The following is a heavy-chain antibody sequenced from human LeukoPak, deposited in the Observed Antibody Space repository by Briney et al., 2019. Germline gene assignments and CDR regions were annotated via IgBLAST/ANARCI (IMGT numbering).Heavy chain of an antibody. CDR2: ISGSGGSI. V-gene: IGHV3-23*01. Sequence: GGSLRLSCAASGFTVSSNYMSWVRQAPGKGLEWVSAISGSGGSIYYADSVKGRFTISRDNSKNTLYLQMNGLRAEDTAVYYCARELSEMATISPFDYWGQGTLVTVSS. CDR1: GFTVSSNY. D-gene: IGHD5-24*01. J-gene: IGHJ4*02. CDR3: ARELSEMATISPFDY.